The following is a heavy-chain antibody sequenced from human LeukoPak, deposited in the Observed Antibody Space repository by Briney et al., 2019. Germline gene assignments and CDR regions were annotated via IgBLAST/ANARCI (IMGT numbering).Heavy chain of an antibody. D-gene: IGHD2-2*01. CDR2: IIPIFGTA. CDR1: GYTFTSYG. J-gene: IGHJ4*02. Sequence: ASVKVSCKASGYTFTSYGISWVRQAPGQGLEWMGGIIPIFGTANYAQKFQGRVTITTDESTSTAYMELSSLRSEDTAVYYCARGVSPGCSSTSCSHYFDYWGQGTLVTVSS. CDR3: ARGVSPGCSSTSCSHYFDY. V-gene: IGHV1-69*05.